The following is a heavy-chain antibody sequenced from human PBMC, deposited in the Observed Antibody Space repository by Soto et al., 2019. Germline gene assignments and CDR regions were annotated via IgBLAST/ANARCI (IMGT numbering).Heavy chain of an antibody. CDR2: ISAYNGNT. D-gene: IGHD3-9*01. J-gene: IGHJ4*02. Sequence: ASVKVSCKASGYTFTSYGISWVRQAPGQGLEWMGWISAYNGNTNYAQKLQGRVTMTTDTSTSTAYMELRSLRSDDTAVYYCARALLRYFDWLDGVLDYWGQGTLVTVSS. CDR1: GYTFTSYG. V-gene: IGHV1-18*01. CDR3: ARALLRYFDWLDGVLDY.